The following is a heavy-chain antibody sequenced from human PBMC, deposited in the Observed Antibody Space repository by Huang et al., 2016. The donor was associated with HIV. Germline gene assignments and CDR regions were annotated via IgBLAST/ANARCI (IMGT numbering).Heavy chain of an antibody. CDR3: ARAVPTPNRFGVGGFDY. CDR1: GFTFSSYS. V-gene: IGHV3-21*01. D-gene: IGHD3-3*01. Sequence: EVQLVESGGGLVKPGGSLRLSCAASGFTFSSYSMNWVRQAPGKGVEWVSSISSSSSYIYYADSVKGRFPISRDNAKNSLYLQMNSLRAEDTAVYYCARAVPTPNRFGVGGFDYWGQGTLVTVSS. J-gene: IGHJ4*02. CDR2: ISSSSSYI.